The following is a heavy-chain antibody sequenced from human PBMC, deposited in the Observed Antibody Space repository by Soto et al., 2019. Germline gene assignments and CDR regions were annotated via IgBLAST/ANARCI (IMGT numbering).Heavy chain of an antibody. CDR2: ISGSGGST. Sequence: GGSLRLSCAASGFTFSSYARSCGRQAPWKGLEWVSAISGSGGSTYYADSVKCRFTISRDNSKNTLYLQMNSLRAEDTAVYYCAKDREAVAGTVYFDYWGQGTLVTVSS. V-gene: IGHV3-23*01. J-gene: IGHJ4*02. CDR3: AKDREAVAGTVYFDY. D-gene: IGHD6-19*01. CDR1: GFTFSSYA.